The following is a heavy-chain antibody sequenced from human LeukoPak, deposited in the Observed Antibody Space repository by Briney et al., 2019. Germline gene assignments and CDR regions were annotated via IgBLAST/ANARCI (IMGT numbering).Heavy chain of an antibody. J-gene: IGHJ6*03. D-gene: IGHD5-18*01. CDR1: GGTFSSYA. Sequence: GASVKVSCKASGGTFSSYAISWVRQAPGQGLEWMGGIIPMFGTANYAQKFQGRVTMTRDMSTSTVYMELSSLRSEDTAVYYCAREAEDTAMVTGYMDVWGKGTTVTVSS. CDR2: IIPMFGTA. V-gene: IGHV1-69*05. CDR3: AREAEDTAMVTGYMDV.